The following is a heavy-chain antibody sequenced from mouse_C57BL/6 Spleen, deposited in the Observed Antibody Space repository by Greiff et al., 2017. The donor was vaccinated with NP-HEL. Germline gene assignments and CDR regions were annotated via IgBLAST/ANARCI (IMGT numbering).Heavy chain of an antibody. V-gene: IGHV1-59*01. CDR3: ARGGDYYGSSFFDY. D-gene: IGHD1-1*01. J-gene: IGHJ2*01. CDR1: GYTFTSYW. Sequence: QVQLQQPGAELVRPGTSVKLSCKASGYTFTSYWMHWVKQRPGQGLEWIGVIDPSDSYTNYNQKFKGKATLTVDTSSSTAYMQLSSLTSEDSAVYYCARGGDYYGSSFFDYWGQGTTLTVSS. CDR2: IDPSDSYT.